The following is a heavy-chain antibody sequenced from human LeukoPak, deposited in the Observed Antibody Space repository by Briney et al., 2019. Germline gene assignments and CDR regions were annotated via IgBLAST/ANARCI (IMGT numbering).Heavy chain of an antibody. CDR3: ARTTEGYCSSASCFGFSYSYYMDV. V-gene: IGHV4-39*07. J-gene: IGHJ6*03. D-gene: IGHD2-2*01. CDR2: IYYSGST. CDR1: GGSISSSSYY. Sequence: SETLSLTCTVSGGSISSSSYYWGWIRQPPGKGLEWIGSIYYSGSTNYNPSLKSRVTISVDTSKNQFSLKLSSVIAADTAVYYCARTTEGYCSSASCFGFSYSYYMDVWGKGTTVTISS.